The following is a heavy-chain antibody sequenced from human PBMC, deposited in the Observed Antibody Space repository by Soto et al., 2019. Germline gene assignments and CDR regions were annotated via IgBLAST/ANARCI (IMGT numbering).Heavy chain of an antibody. CDR2: IYSGGST. J-gene: IGHJ4*02. V-gene: IGHV3-53*01. CDR3: ASRSYSNQPLGAFDY. CDR1: GFTVSSYY. D-gene: IGHD4-4*01. Sequence: GGSLRLSCAASGFTVSSYYMSWVRQAPGKGLEWVSVIYSGGSTYYEASGKGRVTISRDNSKNTPYHQMNSLRAEDTAVYYCASRSYSNQPLGAFDYWGQGTLVTVSS.